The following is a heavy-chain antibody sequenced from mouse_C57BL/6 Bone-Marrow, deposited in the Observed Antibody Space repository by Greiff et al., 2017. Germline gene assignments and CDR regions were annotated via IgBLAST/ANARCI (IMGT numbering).Heavy chain of an antibody. D-gene: IGHD2-14*01. CDR1: GYTFTSYW. CDR2: IDPSDSYT. Sequence: QVQLQQPGAELVRPGTSVKLSCKASGYTFTSYWMHWVKQRPGQGLEWIGVIDPSDSYTNYNQKFKGKATLTVDTSSSTAYMQLSSLTSEDSAVYYCARQGYKEFFDYWGQGTTLTVSS. J-gene: IGHJ2*01. CDR3: ARQGYKEFFDY. V-gene: IGHV1-59*01.